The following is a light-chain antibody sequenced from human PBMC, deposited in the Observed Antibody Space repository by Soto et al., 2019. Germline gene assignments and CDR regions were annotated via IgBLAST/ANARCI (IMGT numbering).Light chain of an antibody. V-gene: IGKV3-15*01. CDR1: QSVRNN. Sequence: EVVMTQSPATLSVSPGERATLSCRASQSVRNNLAWYQQKPGQTPRLLIYDASTRATGIPARFSGSGSGTEFTLTISSLQSEDFAVYYCQQYNNWPPNTFGGGTKVDI. CDR2: DAS. CDR3: QQYNNWPPNT. J-gene: IGKJ4*01.